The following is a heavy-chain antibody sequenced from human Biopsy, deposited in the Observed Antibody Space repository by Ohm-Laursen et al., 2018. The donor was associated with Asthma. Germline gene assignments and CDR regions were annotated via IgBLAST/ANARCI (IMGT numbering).Heavy chain of an antibody. CDR2: MYHSGSP. V-gene: IGHV4-39*01. D-gene: IGHD3-22*01. J-gene: IGHJ4*02. CDR3: VRHQYSSSWSTFDY. CDR1: GGSITSSSYY. Sequence: SDTLSLTWTVSGGSITSSSYYCGWIRQPPGKGMEWIGSMYHSGSPDYHPSLKSRATISVDTSKNQLSLKMSSVTAADTAVYFCVRHQYSSSWSTFDYWGQGALVTVSS.